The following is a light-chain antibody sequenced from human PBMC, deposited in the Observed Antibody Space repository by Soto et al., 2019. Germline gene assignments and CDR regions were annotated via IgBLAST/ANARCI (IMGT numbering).Light chain of an antibody. J-gene: IGKJ3*01. CDR1: QSVGSY. V-gene: IGKV3-11*01. Sequence: EIVLTQSPATLSLSPGEGATVSCRASQSVGSYLAWYHHKPGQAPRLLIYGASNRATGIPARFSGSGSGTDFTLTISSLEPEDFALYYCQQLSHWPFTFGPGTKVDIK. CDR2: GAS. CDR3: QQLSHWPFT.